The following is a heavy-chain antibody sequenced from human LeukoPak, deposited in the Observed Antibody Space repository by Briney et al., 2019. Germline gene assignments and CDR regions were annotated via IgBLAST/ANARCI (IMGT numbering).Heavy chain of an antibody. J-gene: IGHJ5*02. CDR2: IYYSGTT. D-gene: IGHD2-2*01. V-gene: IGHV4-39*01. CDR3: VRHIPAYQLPRSPWFDP. Sequence: PSETLSLTCIVSGGSITTTGYYWGWIRQPPGKGLEWTGSIYYSGTTYYNPSLKSRVTISVDTSKNQFSLKLNSVTAADTAIFYCVRHIPAYQLPRSPWFDPWGQGTLVTVSS. CDR1: GGSITTTGYY.